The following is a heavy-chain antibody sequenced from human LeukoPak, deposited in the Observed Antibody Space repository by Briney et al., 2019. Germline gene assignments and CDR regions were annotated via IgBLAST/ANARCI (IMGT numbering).Heavy chain of an antibody. CDR2: IYYSGST. D-gene: IGHD6-13*01. Sequence: PSETLSLTCTVSGGSISSYYWSWIRQPPGKGLEWIGYIYYSGSTNYNPSLKSRVTISVDTSKNQFSLKLSSATAADTAVYYCARGWSREQQLVDYFDYWGQGTLVTVSS. CDR1: GGSISSYY. CDR3: ARGWSREQQLVDYFDY. V-gene: IGHV4-59*01. J-gene: IGHJ4*02.